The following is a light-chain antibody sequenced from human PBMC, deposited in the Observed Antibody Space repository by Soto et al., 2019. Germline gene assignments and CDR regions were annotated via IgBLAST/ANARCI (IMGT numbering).Light chain of an antibody. CDR2: KAS. J-gene: IGKJ1*01. V-gene: IGKV1-5*03. Sequence: SVGDRVTITCRASQTIISWLAWYQQKPGKAPKLLIYKASTLKSGVPSRFSGSGSGTEFTLTISSLQPDDFATDYCQHYNSYSEAFGQGTKVDIK. CDR1: QTIISW. CDR3: QHYNSYSEA.